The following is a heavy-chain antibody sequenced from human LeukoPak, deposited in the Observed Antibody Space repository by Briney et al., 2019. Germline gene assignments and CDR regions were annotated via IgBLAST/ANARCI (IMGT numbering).Heavy chain of an antibody. CDR3: ARGHGHYIWGSYRNPGTYYFDY. CDR1: GVSFSGYY. Sequence: PSETLCLACAVYGVSFSGYYWSWIRQPPGMGLEWIGEINHSESTNYNPSLKSRVTISVDTSKNQFSLKLSSVTAADTAVYYCARGHGHYIWGSYRNPGTYYFDYWGQGTLVTVSS. V-gene: IGHV4-34*01. J-gene: IGHJ4*02. D-gene: IGHD3-16*02. CDR2: INHSEST.